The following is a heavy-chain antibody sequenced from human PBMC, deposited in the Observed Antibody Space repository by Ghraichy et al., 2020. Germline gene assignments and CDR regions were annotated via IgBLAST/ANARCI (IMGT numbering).Heavy chain of an antibody. D-gene: IGHD5-24*01. CDR3: ARVLEMATKGKYYYGMDV. J-gene: IGHJ6*02. CDR1: GGSISSYY. Sequence: SETLSLTCTVSGGSISSYYWSWIRQPPGKGLEWIGYIYYSGSTNYNPSLKSRVTISVDTSKNQFSLKLSSVTAADTAVYYCARVLEMATKGKYYYGMDVWGQGTTVTVSS. V-gene: IGHV4-59*01. CDR2: IYYSGST.